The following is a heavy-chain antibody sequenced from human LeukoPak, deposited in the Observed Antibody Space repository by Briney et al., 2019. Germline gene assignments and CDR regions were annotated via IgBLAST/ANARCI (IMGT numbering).Heavy chain of an antibody. V-gene: IGHV4-38-2*02. CDR3: ARAPARVKTYYYDSSGYGYFDY. Sequence: SETLSLTCTVSGYSISSGYYWGWIRQPPGKGLEWIGSIYHSGSTYYNPSLKSRVTVSVDTSKNQFSLKLSSVTAADTAVYYCARAPARVKTYYYDSSGYGYFDYWGQGTLVTVSS. D-gene: IGHD3-22*01. J-gene: IGHJ4*02. CDR1: GYSISSGYY. CDR2: IYHSGST.